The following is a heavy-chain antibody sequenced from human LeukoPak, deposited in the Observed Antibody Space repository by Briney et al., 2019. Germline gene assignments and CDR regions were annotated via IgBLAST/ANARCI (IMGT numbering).Heavy chain of an antibody. V-gene: IGHV3-30*18. CDR2: ISYDGSNK. CDR1: GFTFNSYG. CDR3: ANDQGCGGDCYPLGGRAFDI. D-gene: IGHD2-21*02. J-gene: IGHJ3*02. Sequence: GGSLRLSCAASGFTFNSYGMHWVRQAPGKGLEWVTVISYDGSNKYYADSVKGRFTISRDNSKNTLYLQMNSLRAEDTAVYYCANDQGCGGDCYPLGGRAFDIWGQGTMVTVSS.